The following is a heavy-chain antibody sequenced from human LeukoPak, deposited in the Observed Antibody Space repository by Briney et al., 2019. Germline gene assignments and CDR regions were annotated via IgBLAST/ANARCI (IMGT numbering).Heavy chain of an antibody. Sequence: GGSLRLSCAASGFTVSSNYMSWVRQAPGKGLEWVSVIYSGGSTCYADSVKGRFTISRDNSKNTLYLQMNSLRAEDTAVYYCALYSSRPLGYWGQGTLVTVSS. CDR2: IYSGGST. J-gene: IGHJ4*02. CDR1: GFTVSSNY. V-gene: IGHV3-66*02. D-gene: IGHD6-13*01. CDR3: ALYSSRPLGY.